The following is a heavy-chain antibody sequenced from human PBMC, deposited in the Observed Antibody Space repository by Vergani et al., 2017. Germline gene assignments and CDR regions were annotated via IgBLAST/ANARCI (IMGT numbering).Heavy chain of an antibody. Sequence: QVQLVQSGAEVKKPGASVKVSCKASGYTFTSYDINWVRQATGQGLEWMGWMNPNSGNTGYAQKFQGRVTMTRNTSISTAYMELSSLRSEDTAVYYCARGPNTAMVTGDYYYGMDVWGQGTTVTVSS. D-gene: IGHD5-18*01. V-gene: IGHV1-8*01. J-gene: IGHJ6*02. CDR1: GYTFTSYD. CDR2: MNPNSGNT. CDR3: ARGPNTAMVTGDYYYGMDV.